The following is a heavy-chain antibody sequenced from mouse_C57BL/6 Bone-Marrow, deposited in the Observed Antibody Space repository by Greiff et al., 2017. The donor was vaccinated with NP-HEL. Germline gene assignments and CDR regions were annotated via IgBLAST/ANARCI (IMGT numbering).Heavy chain of an antibody. CDR2: IWRGGST. CDR1: GFSLTSYG. V-gene: IGHV2-5*01. Sequence: VQLVESGPGLVQPSQSLSITCTVSGFSLTSYGVHWVRQSPGKGLEWLGVIWRGGSTDYNAAFMSRLSITKDNSKSQVFFKMNSLQADDTAIYYWAKNGPGSSYGWYFDVWGTGTTVTVSS. CDR3: AKNGPGSSYGWYFDV. D-gene: IGHD1-1*01. J-gene: IGHJ1*03.